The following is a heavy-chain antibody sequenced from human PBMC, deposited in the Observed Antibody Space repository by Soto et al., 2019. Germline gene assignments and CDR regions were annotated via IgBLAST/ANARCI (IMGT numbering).Heavy chain of an antibody. CDR2: IFHSGNT. D-gene: IGHD2-8*01. Sequence: QVQLQESGPGLVKPSGTLSLTCAVSSGSIDTTNWWSWVRQPPGKGLEWIGEIFHSGNTYYNPSLPSRVTISVGTSTNQFSLNLRSVTAADTAVYYCARRTWGMDVWGQGTTVTVSS. J-gene: IGHJ6*02. V-gene: IGHV4-4*02. CDR1: SGSIDTTNW. CDR3: ARRTWGMDV.